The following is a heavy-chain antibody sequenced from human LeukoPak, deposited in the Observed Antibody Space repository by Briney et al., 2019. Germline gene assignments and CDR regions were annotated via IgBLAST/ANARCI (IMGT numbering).Heavy chain of an antibody. D-gene: IGHD3-10*01. Sequence: GGSLRLSCAASGFTFSSYWMSWVRQAPGKGLEGVANIKQDGSEKYYVDSVKGRFTIYRDNAKNSLYLQMNSLRAEDTAVYYSATAVWFGDQGTLVTVSS. CDR2: IKQDGSEK. CDR1: GFTFSSYW. V-gene: IGHV3-7*03. CDR3: ATAVWF. J-gene: IGHJ4*02.